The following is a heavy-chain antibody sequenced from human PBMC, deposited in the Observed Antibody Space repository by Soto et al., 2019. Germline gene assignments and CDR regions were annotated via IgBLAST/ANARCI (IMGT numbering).Heavy chain of an antibody. V-gene: IGHV4-4*02. CDR2: IYRTGST. J-gene: IGHJ4*02. Sequence: QVQLQESGPGLVKPSGTLSLTCAVSGGSFTSNNWWTWVRQPPGQGLEWIGEIYRTGSTNYNPHLRSRVTISLDKSENHFSLKVTSLTAADTAVYSCASRDPGTSVDYWGQGTLVTVSS. D-gene: IGHD1-7*01. CDR1: GGSFTSNNW. CDR3: ASRDPGTSVDY.